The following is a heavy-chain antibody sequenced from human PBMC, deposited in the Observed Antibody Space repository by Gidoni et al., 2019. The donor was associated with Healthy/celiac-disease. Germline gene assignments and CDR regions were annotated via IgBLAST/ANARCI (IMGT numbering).Heavy chain of an antibody. CDR3: AKEPPARPTIAVAGTGERYNWFDP. V-gene: IGHV3-23*01. CDR1: GFTFSSYA. CDR2: ISGSGGST. J-gene: IGHJ5*02. D-gene: IGHD6-19*01. Sequence: EVQLLDSGGGLVQPGGSLRLSCAASGFTFSSYAMSGVRQAPGKGLGWVSAISGSGGSTYYADSVKGRFTISRDNSKNTLYLQMNSLRAEDTAVYYCAKEPPARPTIAVAGTGERYNWFDPWGQGTLVTVSS.